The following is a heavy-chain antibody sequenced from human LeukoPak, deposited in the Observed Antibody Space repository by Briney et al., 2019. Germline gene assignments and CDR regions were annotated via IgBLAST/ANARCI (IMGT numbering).Heavy chain of an antibody. Sequence: GGSLRLSCAASGFTFDDYAMHWVRQAPGKGLEWVSGISWNSGSIGYADSVKGRFTTSRDNAKNSLYLQMNSLRVEDTAVYYCARDGSEWSRDLWGQGTLVTASS. CDR3: ARDGSEWSRDL. D-gene: IGHD2-15*01. J-gene: IGHJ5*02. V-gene: IGHV3-9*01. CDR1: GFTFDDYA. CDR2: ISWNSGSI.